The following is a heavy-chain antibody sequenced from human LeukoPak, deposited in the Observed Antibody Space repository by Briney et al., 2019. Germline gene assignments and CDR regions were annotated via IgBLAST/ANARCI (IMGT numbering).Heavy chain of an antibody. J-gene: IGHJ6*02. CDR2: IRSKAYGGTI. CDR1: GFTFGDYA. V-gene: IGHV3-49*04. Sequence: GGSLRLSCTTSGFTFGDYAMSWVRQAPGKGLEWVGFIRSKAYGGTIEYAASVKGRFTISRDDSKSIAYLQMNSLKIEDTALYYCTRGPIQLWIHNAMDVWGQGTTVTASS. D-gene: IGHD5-18*01. CDR3: TRGPIQLWIHNAMDV.